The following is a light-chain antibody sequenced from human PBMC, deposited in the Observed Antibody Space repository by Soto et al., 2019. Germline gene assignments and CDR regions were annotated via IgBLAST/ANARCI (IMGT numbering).Light chain of an antibody. CDR3: QQYGSSPTWT. CDR2: GAS. V-gene: IGKV3-20*01. J-gene: IGKJ1*01. Sequence: EIVLTQSPGTLSLSPGERATLSCRASQSVSSSYLAWYQQKPGQAPRLLIYGASSRAPGIPDRFSGSGSGTDFALTISRLEPEDLGVYSCQQYGSSPTWTFGQGTKVEIK. CDR1: QSVSSSY.